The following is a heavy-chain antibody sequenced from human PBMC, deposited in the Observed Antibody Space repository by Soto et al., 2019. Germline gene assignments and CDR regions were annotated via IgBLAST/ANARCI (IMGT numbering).Heavy chain of an antibody. V-gene: IGHV4-34*01. Sequence: SETISLNCGVYDESISGYIRNWIHQTPGKGLQWIGQINHSGSAYYNPSLKSRVTISVHTSNSQFSLELSSVTAADTAVYYCARHPGYGLYYFDYGGQVTLVTVSS. D-gene: IGHD5-18*01. CDR2: INHSGSA. CDR3: ARHPGYGLYYFDY. CDR1: DESISGYI. J-gene: IGHJ4*02.